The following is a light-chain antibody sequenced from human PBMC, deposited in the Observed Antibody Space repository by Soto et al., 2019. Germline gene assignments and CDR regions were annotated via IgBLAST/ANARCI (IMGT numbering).Light chain of an antibody. CDR2: ETS. Sequence: QSELTPPASVSEYPGQSVTISCTGTSSDFGSYKFVSWYQHHPGKVPKVIIYETSKRPSGVSDRFSGSKSGNTASLTISGLQAEDEADYYCFSFTSTNTHVFGSGTKVTVL. CDR1: SSDFGSYKF. J-gene: IGLJ1*01. V-gene: IGLV2-23*01. CDR3: FSFTSTNTHV.